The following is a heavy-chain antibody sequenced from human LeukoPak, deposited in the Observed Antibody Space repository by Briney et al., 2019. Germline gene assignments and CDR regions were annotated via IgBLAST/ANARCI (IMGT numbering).Heavy chain of an antibody. CDR3: AKTHGYFDQ. Sequence: GGSLRLSCAASRFPFSSYGMTWLRQTPAKGLEWVSAISGSGETTYYSDSVKGRFTISRDNSKNTLLLQMNSLRVEDAAMYYCAKTHGYFDQWGQGTLVAVSS. CDR1: RFPFSSYG. J-gene: IGHJ4*02. CDR2: ISGSGETT. V-gene: IGHV3-23*01. D-gene: IGHD3-22*01.